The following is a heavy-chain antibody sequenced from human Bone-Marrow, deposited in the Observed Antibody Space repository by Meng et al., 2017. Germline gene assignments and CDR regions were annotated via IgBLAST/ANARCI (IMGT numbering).Heavy chain of an antibody. CDR2: IIPIFGTA. CDR1: GGTFSSYA. V-gene: IGHV1-69*05. J-gene: IGHJ5*02. D-gene: IGHD4-23*01. Sequence: VQLVQSGGEGKQPGPWVKGSCKASGGTFSSYAIRWVRQAPGQGLEWMGGIIPIFGTANYAQKFQGRVTITTDESTSTAYMELSSLRSEDTAVYYCVRFSVVTGYWFDPWGQGTLVTVSS. CDR3: VRFSVVTGYWFDP.